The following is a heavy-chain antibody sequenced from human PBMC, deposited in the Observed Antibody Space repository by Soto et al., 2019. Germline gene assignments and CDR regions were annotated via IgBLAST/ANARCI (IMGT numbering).Heavy chain of an antibody. Sequence: QLQLQESGPGLVKPSETLSLTCTVSGGSISSSSYYWGWIRQPPGTGLEWIGSIYYSGSTYYNPSLKSRVTISVDTSKNQFSLKLSSVTAADTAVYYCARRTIAVAGTFDYWGQGTLVTVSS. CDR1: GGSISSSSYY. D-gene: IGHD6-19*01. V-gene: IGHV4-39*01. J-gene: IGHJ4*02. CDR2: IYYSGST. CDR3: ARRTIAVAGTFDY.